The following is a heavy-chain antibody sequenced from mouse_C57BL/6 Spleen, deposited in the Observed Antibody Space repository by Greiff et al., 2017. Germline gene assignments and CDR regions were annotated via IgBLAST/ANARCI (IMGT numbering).Heavy chain of an antibody. Sequence: QVQLQQPGAELVMPGASVKLSCKASGYTFTSYWMHWVKQRPGQGLEWIGEIDPSDSYTNYNQKFKGKSTLTVDKSSSTAYMQLSSLTSEDSAVYYCARQGRGAMDDWGQGTSVTVSS. D-gene: IGHD3-3*01. J-gene: IGHJ4*01. CDR3: ARQGRGAMDD. CDR2: IDPSDSYT. V-gene: IGHV1-69*01. CDR1: GYTFTSYW.